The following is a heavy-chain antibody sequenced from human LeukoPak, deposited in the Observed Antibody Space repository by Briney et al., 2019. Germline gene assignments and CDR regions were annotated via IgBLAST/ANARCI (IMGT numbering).Heavy chain of an antibody. J-gene: IGHJ3*02. CDR3: AKYYYETSGLDAFDI. CDR1: GYPFSNYD. Sequence: GASVKVSCKASGYPFSNYDINWVRQATGQGPEWLGWMNPNSGNTGYAQKFQGRVTMTRNISIRTAYMELSSLRSEDTAIYYCAKYYYETSGLDAFDIWGQGTLVTVSS. D-gene: IGHD3-22*01. CDR2: MNPNSGNT. V-gene: IGHV1-8*01.